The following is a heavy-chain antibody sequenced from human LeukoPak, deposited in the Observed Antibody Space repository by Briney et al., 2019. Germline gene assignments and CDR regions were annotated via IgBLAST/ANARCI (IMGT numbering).Heavy chain of an antibody. CDR2: IKQDGSEK. V-gene: IGHV3-7*03. Sequence: GGSLRLSCAASGFTFSSYWMSWVRQAPGKGLEWVANIKQDGSEKYYVDSVKGRFTISRDNAKNSLYLQMNSLRAEDTAVYYCARVGRGDGYNSDYYYYMDVWGKGTTVTISS. CDR1: GFTFSSYW. J-gene: IGHJ6*03. D-gene: IGHD5-24*01. CDR3: ARVGRGDGYNSDYYYYMDV.